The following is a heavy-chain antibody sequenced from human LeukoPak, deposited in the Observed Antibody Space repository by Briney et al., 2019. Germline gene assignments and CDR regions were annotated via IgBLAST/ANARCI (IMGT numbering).Heavy chain of an antibody. CDR2: ISYSGST. J-gene: IGHJ4*02. CDR1: GPSIGSYY. V-gene: IGHV4-59*12. CDR3: ARDLDY. Sequence: PSPTLSLTCTVAGPSIGSYYWSWVRPPPGKGLEWVGGISYSGSTYYNASLKSRVTISADTSKSQFPLKLSSVPAADTAVYYRARDLDYGGQGTLGTVSA.